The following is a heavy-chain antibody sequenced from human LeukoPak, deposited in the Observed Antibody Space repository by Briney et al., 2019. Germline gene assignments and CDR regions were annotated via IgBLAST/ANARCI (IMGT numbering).Heavy chain of an antibody. J-gene: IGHJ4*02. Sequence: ETLSLTCTVSGGSISSSNYYWGWVRQSPGKGLEWVSAISGSGGSTYYADSVKGRFTISRDNSKNTLYLQMNSLRAEDTAVYYCAKVRRAGSYDYWGQGTLVTVSS. CDR1: GGSISSSNYY. CDR3: AKVRRAGSYDY. V-gene: IGHV3-23*01. CDR2: ISGSGGST. D-gene: IGHD3-10*01.